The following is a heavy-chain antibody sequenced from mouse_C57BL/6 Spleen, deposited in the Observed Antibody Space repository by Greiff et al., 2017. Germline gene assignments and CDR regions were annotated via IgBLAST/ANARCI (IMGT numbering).Heavy chain of an antibody. Sequence: EVQLQQSGPELVKPGASVKISCKASGYTFTDYYMNWVKQSHGKSLEWIGDINPNNGGTSYNQKFKGKATLTVDKSSSTAYMELRSLTSEDSAVYYCARQDDAMDYWGQGTSVTVSS. CDR1: GYTFTDYY. J-gene: IGHJ4*01. V-gene: IGHV1-26*01. CDR3: ARQDDAMDY. CDR2: INPNNGGT.